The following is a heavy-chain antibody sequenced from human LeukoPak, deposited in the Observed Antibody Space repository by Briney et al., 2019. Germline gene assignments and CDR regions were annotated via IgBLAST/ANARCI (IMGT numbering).Heavy chain of an antibody. CDR1: GFTFSSYS. D-gene: IGHD1-26*01. CDR2: ISSSSSYI. V-gene: IGHV3-21*01. Sequence: GGSLRLSCAASGFTFSSYSMNWVRQAPGKGLEWVSSISSSSSYIYYADSVKGRFTISRDNAKNSLYLQMNSLRAEDTAVYYCARRSGSYWVGAFDIWGQGTMVTVSS. J-gene: IGHJ3*02. CDR3: ARRSGSYWVGAFDI.